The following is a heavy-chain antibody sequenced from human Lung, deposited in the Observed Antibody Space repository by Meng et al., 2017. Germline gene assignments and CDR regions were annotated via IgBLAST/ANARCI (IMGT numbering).Heavy chain of an antibody. V-gene: IGHV4-30-4*01. CDR2: IYNSGST. J-gene: IGHJ2*01. CDR3: ARGQKGYFNL. Sequence: HLLDSGPGLVKPSQTLSLTCTVSGGSISSSNYYWSWIRQPPGKGLEWSGHIYNSGSTYYNPSLKSRITISVDTSKNQFSLKLSSVTAADTAVYYCARGQKGYFNLWGRGTLVTVSS. CDR1: GGSISSSNYY.